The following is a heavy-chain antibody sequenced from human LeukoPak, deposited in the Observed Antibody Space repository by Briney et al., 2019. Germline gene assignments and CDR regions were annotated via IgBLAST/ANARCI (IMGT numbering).Heavy chain of an antibody. V-gene: IGHV3-30-3*01. CDR1: GFTFSSYA. Sequence: PGRSLRLTCAASGFTFSSYAMHWVRQPPGKGLEWVAVISYDGSNKYYADSVKGRFTISRDNSKNTLYLQMNSLRAEDTAVYYCARDYYDSSGYPDYWGQGTLVTVSS. D-gene: IGHD3-22*01. CDR3: ARDYYDSSGYPDY. J-gene: IGHJ4*02. CDR2: ISYDGSNK.